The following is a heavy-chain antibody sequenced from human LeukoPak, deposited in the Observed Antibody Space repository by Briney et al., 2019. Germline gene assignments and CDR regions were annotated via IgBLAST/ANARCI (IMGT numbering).Heavy chain of an antibody. J-gene: IGHJ4*02. V-gene: IGHV4-59*01. CDR3: ARDAEGVHYFDY. CDR2: IYYSGST. Sequence: SGTLSLTCTVSGGSISSYYWSWIRQPPGKGLEWIGYIYYSGSTNYNPSLKSRVTISVDTSKNQFSLKLSSVTAADTAVYYCARDAEGVHYFDYWGQGTLVTVSS. CDR1: GGSISSYY.